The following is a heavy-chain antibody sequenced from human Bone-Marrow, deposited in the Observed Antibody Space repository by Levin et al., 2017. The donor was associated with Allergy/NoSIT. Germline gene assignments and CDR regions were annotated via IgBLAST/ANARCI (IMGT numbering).Heavy chain of an antibody. Sequence: GESLKISCAASGFTFSNYGMHWVRQAPGKGLQWVAVTWSDGGNKLYADSVKGRFTISRDNSKNTLYLQMNSLRVEDTAVYYCAREGGAASLHFDYWGQGTLVTVSS. D-gene: IGHD2-15*01. CDR1: GFTFSNYG. CDR2: TWSDGGNK. V-gene: IGHV3-33*01. J-gene: IGHJ4*02. CDR3: AREGGAASLHFDY.